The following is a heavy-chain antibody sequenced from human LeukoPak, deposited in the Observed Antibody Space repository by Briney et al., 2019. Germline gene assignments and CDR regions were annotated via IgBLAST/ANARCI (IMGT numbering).Heavy chain of an antibody. CDR3: AKDIGGGSSSSDD. CDR2: ISYDGSNK. V-gene: IGHV3-30*18. Sequence: QPGRSLRLSCAASGFTFSSYGMHWVRQAPGKGLEWAAVISYDGSNKYYADSVKGRFTISRDNSKNTLYLQMNSLRAEDTAVYYCAKDIGGGSSSSDDWGQGTLVTVSS. D-gene: IGHD6-6*01. J-gene: IGHJ4*02. CDR1: GFTFSSYG.